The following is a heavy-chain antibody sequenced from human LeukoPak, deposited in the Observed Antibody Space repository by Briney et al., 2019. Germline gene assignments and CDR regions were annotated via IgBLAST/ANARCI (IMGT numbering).Heavy chain of an antibody. CDR1: GDSIRNYY. CDR3: ARGARAGYNLEPFDY. D-gene: IGHD5-24*01. Sequence: PSETLSLTCNVSGDSIRNYYWSWIRQTPGKGLEWIGHIYDSGSTNYNPSLKSRVTISVDTSKNQFSLKLSSVTAADTAVYYCARGARAGYNLEPFDYWGQGTLVTVSS. V-gene: IGHV4-4*09. J-gene: IGHJ4*02. CDR2: IYDSGST.